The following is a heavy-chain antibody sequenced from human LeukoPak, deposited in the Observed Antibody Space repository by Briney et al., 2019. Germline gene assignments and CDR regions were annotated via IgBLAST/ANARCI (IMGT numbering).Heavy chain of an antibody. V-gene: IGHV1-46*01. J-gene: IGHJ1*01. CDR2: INPSDDTT. D-gene: IGHD4-17*01. CDR1: GYTFTSNH. Sequence: ASVKVSCKASGYTFTSNHIHWVRQAPGQGLEWMGIINPSDDTTTYAQKFRGRVTMTRDTSTSTVYMDLSSLRSEDTAVYYCAGDGGSYGDCPHWGQGTLVTVSS. CDR3: AGDGGSYGDCPH.